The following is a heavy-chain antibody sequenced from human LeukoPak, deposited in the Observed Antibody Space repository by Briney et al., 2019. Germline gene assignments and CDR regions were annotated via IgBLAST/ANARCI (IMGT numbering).Heavy chain of an antibody. CDR1: GYMFSDYY. J-gene: IGHJ4*02. D-gene: IGHD2-21*02. V-gene: IGHV3-11*04. CDR2: ISHSGSTI. Sequence: NPGGSLRLSCAVSGYMFSDYYMSWIRQAPEKGLEWLSYISHSGSTIYYADSVKGRFTVSRDNAKNSLYLQMNSLRAEDTAVYYCARGGDCGGDCYRFDYWGRGTLVTVSS. CDR3: ARGGDCGGDCYRFDY.